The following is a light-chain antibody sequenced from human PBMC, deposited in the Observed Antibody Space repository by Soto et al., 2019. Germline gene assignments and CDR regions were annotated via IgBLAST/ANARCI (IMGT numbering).Light chain of an antibody. CDR1: SSDVGDYNY. V-gene: IGLV2-8*01. CDR2: EVS. J-gene: IGLJ1*01. Sequence: QSVLTQPPSASGSPGQSVTISCTGTSSDVGDYNYVSWYQQHPGKAPKLMIYEVSKRPSGVPDRFSGSKSGNTASLTVSGLQAEDEADYYCSSYAGSNNRVFGTGTKV. CDR3: SSYAGSNNRV.